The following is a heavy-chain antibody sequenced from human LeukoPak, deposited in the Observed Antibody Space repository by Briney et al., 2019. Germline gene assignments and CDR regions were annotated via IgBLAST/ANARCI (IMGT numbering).Heavy chain of an antibody. J-gene: IGHJ4*02. V-gene: IGHV4-4*02. Sequence: SGTLSLTCSVSGDSINSLDLWSWVRQPPGKGLEWIGEMYLSGTTHSNPSVKSRVTISIDKSKNQFFLNLSSVTAADTAVYYCAGLVGRYSSGLYYYYFDYWGQGTLVTVSS. CDR3: AGLVGRYSSGLYYYYFDY. CDR1: GDSINSLDL. CDR2: MYLSGTT. D-gene: IGHD3-22*01.